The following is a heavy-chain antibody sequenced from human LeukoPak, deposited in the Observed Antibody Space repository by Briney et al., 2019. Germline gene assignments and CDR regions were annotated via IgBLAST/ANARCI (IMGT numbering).Heavy chain of an antibody. V-gene: IGHV3-30*02. D-gene: IGHD2-21*01. CDR3: AQENRRLLKDFDY. CDR1: GFTFSSYG. CDR2: IRYDGSNK. J-gene: IGHJ4*02. Sequence: GGSLRLSCAASGFTFSSYGMHWVRQAPGKGLDWVAFIRYDGSNKYYADSVKGRFTISRDNSKNTLYLQMNSLRAEDTAVYYCAQENRRLLKDFDYWGQGTLLTVSS.